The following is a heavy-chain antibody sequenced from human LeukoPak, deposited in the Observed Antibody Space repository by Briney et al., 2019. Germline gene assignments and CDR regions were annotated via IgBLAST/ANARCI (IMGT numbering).Heavy chain of an antibody. CDR3: ARDGTSVVVVPAAPYYYYMDV. J-gene: IGHJ6*03. D-gene: IGHD2-2*01. Sequence: PGGSLRLSCAASGFTFSSYSMNWVRQAPGKGLEWVSSISSSSSYIYYADSVKGRFTISRDNAKNSLYLQMNSLRAEDTAVYYCARDGTSVVVVPAAPYYYYMDVWGKGTTVTVSS. CDR1: GFTFSSYS. V-gene: IGHV3-21*01. CDR2: ISSSSSYI.